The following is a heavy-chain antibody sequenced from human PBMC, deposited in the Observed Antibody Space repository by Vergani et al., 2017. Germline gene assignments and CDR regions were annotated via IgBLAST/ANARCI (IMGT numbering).Heavy chain of an antibody. J-gene: IGHJ4*02. Sequence: EVQLVESGGGLVPPGRSLRLSCAASGFSFGDYAMTWVRQAPGKGLEWVAFIRNKAYGGTTEYAAPVKGRFTISRDDSKRLAYLQLSGLKTEDTAVYFCXRGRGYSFGYSDYWGQGTLVTVSS. CDR2: IRNKAYGGTT. CDR1: GFSFGDYA. CDR3: XRGRGYSFGYSDY. D-gene: IGHD5-18*01. V-gene: IGHV3-49*04.